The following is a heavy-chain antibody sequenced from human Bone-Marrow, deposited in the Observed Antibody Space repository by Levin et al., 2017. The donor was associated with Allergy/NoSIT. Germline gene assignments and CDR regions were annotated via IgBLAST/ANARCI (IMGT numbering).Heavy chain of an antibody. J-gene: IGHJ4*02. CDR2: INSDGGTT. V-gene: IGHV3-64D*06. CDR3: VNGGDSSSWFGY. Sequence: GGSLRLSCSASGFTFTSFAMYWVRQAPGKGLEYVSLINSDGGTTSYADSVKDRFTISRDNSKNTLYLQMSSLRAGDTAVYYCVNGGDSSSWFGYWGQGTLVTVSS. D-gene: IGHD6-13*01. CDR1: GFTFTSFA.